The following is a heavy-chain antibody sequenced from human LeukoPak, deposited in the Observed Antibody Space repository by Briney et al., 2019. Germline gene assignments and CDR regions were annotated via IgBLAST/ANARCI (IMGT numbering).Heavy chain of an antibody. CDR2: IIPIFGTA. CDR3: ARDFYSSSWSSV. V-gene: IGHV1-69*06. Sequence: ASVKVSCKASGGTFSSYAISWVRQAPGQGLEWMGGIIPIFGTANYAQKFQGRVTITADKSTSTAYMELSSLRSEDTAVYYCARDFYSSSWSSVWGQGTLVTVSS. J-gene: IGHJ4*02. CDR1: GGTFSSYA. D-gene: IGHD6-13*01.